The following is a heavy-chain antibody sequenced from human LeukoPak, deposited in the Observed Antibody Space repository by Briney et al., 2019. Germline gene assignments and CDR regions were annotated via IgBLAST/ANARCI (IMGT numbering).Heavy chain of an antibody. D-gene: IGHD6-13*01. V-gene: IGHV3-7*03. CDR1: GLTYSNYW. Sequence: GGSLRLSCAASGLTYSNYWMTWVRQAPGKGLEWVADIKEDGSEKYYVDSVKGRFTISRDNAKNSLFLQMDSLRSEDTAVYYCVKNSGWYRLDCWGQGTLVTVSS. CDR2: IKEDGSEK. CDR3: VKNSGWYRLDC. J-gene: IGHJ4*02.